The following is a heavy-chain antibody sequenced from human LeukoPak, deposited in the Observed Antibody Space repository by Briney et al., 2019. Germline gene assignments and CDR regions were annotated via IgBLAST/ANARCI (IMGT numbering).Heavy chain of an antibody. CDR1: GGSISSSNW. CDR3: ARAADPPRSWATERYFDY. Sequence: PSGTLSLTCAVSGGSISSSNWWSWVRQPPGKGLEWIGEIYHSGSTNYNPSLKSRVTISVDKSKNQFSLKLSSVTAADAAVYYCARAADPPRSWATERYFDYWGQGTLVTVSS. CDR2: IYHSGST. V-gene: IGHV4-4*02. J-gene: IGHJ4*02. D-gene: IGHD5-24*01.